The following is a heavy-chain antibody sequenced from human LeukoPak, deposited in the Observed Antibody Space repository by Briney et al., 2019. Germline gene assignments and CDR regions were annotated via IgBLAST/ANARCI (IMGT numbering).Heavy chain of an antibody. Sequence: SETLSLTCTVSDDSISSANYYWGWVRQPPGKGLEWIGSIYFSGSTYYNPSLKSRVTISVETSKVQFSLKLSSVTAADTAVYYCANQAYSQFDYWGQGTLVTVSS. J-gene: IGHJ4*02. V-gene: IGHV4-39*07. CDR3: ANQAYSQFDY. CDR2: IYFSGST. CDR1: DDSISSANYY. D-gene: IGHD4-11*01.